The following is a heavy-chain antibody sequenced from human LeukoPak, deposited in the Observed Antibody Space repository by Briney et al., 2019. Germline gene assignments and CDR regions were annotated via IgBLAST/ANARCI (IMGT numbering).Heavy chain of an antibody. Sequence: PGGSLRLSCAASGFTFSNAWMSWVRQAPGKGLEWVGRIKSKTDGGTTDYAAPVKGRFTISRDDSKNTLYLQMNSLKTEDTAVYYCTTESTLYYDFWSGYYGFDYWGQGTLVTVSS. CDR3: TTESTLYYDFWSGYYGFDY. CDR1: GFTFSNAW. V-gene: IGHV3-15*01. J-gene: IGHJ4*02. D-gene: IGHD3-3*01. CDR2: IKSKTDGGTT.